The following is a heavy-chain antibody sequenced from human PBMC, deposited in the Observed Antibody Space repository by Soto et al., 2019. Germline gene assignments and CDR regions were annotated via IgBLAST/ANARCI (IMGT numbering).Heavy chain of an antibody. J-gene: IGHJ4*02. CDR2: INPNSGDT. CDR3: ATSRISIAVAGETEYYFDY. CDR1: GYIFTGYY. D-gene: IGHD6-19*01. V-gene: IGHV1-2*02. Sequence: ASVKVSCKASGYIFTGYYMHWVRQAPGQGLEWMGWINPNSGDTNYTQKFQGRVTMTRDTSISTAYMELSRLRSDDTAVYYCATSRISIAVAGETEYYFDYWGQGTPVTVSS.